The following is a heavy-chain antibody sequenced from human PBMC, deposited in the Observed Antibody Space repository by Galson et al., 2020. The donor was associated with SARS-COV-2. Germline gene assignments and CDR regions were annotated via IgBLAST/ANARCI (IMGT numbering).Heavy chain of an antibody. V-gene: IGHV4-39*07. CDR1: CFSISSSSYY. CDR2: IYYSGST. J-gene: IGHJ4*02. CDR3: ASYGYSSS. Sequence: ASETLSLTCTVSCFSISSSSYYWGWIRQPPGKGLEWIGSIYYSGSTYYNPSLKSRVTISVDTSKNQFSLKLSSVTAADTAVYYCASYGYSSSWGQGTLVTVSS. D-gene: IGHD6-13*01.